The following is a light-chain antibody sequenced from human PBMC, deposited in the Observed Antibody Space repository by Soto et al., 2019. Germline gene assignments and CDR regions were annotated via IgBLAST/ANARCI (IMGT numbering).Light chain of an antibody. CDR2: AAS. J-gene: IGKJ5*01. CDR3: HQLNSYPIT. CDR1: QTISSW. Sequence: DIQMTQSPSTLSGSLGYRVTITCRASQTISSWLSWYQQKPVKAPKLPVYAASTWQSGVPSSFSGSGSGTAFTLTIRSLQPEAFATYHCHQLNSYPITSGQGTRREIK. V-gene: IGKV1-9*01.